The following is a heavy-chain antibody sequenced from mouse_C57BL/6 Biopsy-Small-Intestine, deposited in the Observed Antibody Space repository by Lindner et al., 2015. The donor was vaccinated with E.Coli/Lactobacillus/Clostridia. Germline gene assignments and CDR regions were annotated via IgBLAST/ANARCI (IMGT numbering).Heavy chain of an antibody. CDR1: GYSFTGYN. D-gene: IGHD2-5*01. J-gene: IGHJ3*01. CDR2: IDPYNGAT. V-gene: IGHV1S135*01. CDR3: ASYSNYWFAY. Sequence: ASVKMSCKASGYSFTGYNMHWVKQSHGKSLEWIGYIDPYNGATSYNQKFKGKATLTVDKSSSTAYMQLNSLTSEDSAVYYCASYSNYWFAYWGQGTLVTVSA.